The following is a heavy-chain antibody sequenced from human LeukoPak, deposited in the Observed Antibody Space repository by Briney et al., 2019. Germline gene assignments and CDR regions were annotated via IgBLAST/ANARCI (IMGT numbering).Heavy chain of an antibody. CDR1: GGSFSGYY. Sequence: SETLSLTCAVYGGSFSGYYWSWIRQPPGKGLEWIGEINHSGSTNYNPSLKSRVTISVDTSKNQFSLKLSSVTAADTAVYYCARSPGWERYCSSTSCHQVDVWGKGTTVTVSS. V-gene: IGHV4-34*01. CDR2: INHSGST. D-gene: IGHD2-2*01. CDR3: ARSPGWERYCSSTSCHQVDV. J-gene: IGHJ6*04.